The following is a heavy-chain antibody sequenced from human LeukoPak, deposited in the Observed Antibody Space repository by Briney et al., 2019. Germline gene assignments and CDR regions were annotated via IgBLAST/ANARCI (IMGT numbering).Heavy chain of an antibody. J-gene: IGHJ6*02. D-gene: IGHD6-19*01. V-gene: IGHV4-39*01. Sequence: SETLSLTCTASGGSISSSRYYWVWIRQPPGKGLEGIGRIDYSGSTYDNPALKSRVTISVDTSNNQFSLKLSSVTAADTAVYYRARGYSRGWWYYYYGMAVWGQGTTVTVSS. CDR1: GGSISSSRYY. CDR3: ARGYSRGWWYYYYGMAV. CDR2: IDYSGST.